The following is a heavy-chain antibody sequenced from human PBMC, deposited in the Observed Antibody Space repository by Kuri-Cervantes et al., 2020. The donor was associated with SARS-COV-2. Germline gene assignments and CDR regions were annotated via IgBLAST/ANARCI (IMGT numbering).Heavy chain of an antibody. CDR1: GFTFSSYS. J-gene: IGHJ4*02. CDR2: IDASGKSR. D-gene: IGHD1-14*01. CDR3: STTWDH. V-gene: IGHV3-48*02. Sequence: GRSLRLSCAASGFTFSSYSMNWVRQAPGMGLEWVSHIDASGKSRYYIDSVQGRFTISRDNARNSLYLQMNSLTEEGTAVYYCSTTWDHWGQGTLVTVSS.